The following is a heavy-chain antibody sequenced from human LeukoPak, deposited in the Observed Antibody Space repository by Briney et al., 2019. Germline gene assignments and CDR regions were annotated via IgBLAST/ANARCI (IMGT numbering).Heavy chain of an antibody. J-gene: IGHJ4*02. CDR3: ATLVVVVSAAVDY. CDR1: GFPFSTYA. D-gene: IGHD2-21*01. Sequence: PGRFLRLSCAASGFPFSTYAMHWVRQAPGKGLEWVAVILYDGSTQYYADSVKGRFTISRDNSNNTLYLQMNSLRAEDTAIYYCATLVVVVSAAVDYWGQGTLVTVSS. CDR2: ILYDGSTQ. V-gene: IGHV3-30*04.